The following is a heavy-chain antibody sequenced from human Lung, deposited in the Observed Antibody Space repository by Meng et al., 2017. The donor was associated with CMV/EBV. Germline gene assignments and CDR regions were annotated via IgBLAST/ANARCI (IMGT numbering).Heavy chain of an antibody. V-gene: IGHV1-8*01. D-gene: IGHD2-15*01. CDR3: ARTRIEVEPDGTKIKYYNYGMDV. Sequence: AVKVSCXASGYTFTTYDINWVRQATGQGLEWMGWMNPNSGNTGYAQKFQGRVAMTRVTSISTAYMVLSSLTSDDTAVYYCARTRIEVEPDGTKIKYYNYGMDVWGQGTTATVSS. CDR2: MNPNSGNT. CDR1: GYTFTTYD. J-gene: IGHJ6*02.